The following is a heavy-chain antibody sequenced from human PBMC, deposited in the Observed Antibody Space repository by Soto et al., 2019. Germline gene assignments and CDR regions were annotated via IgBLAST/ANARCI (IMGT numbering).Heavy chain of an antibody. CDR1: GYTFSGFY. V-gene: IGHV1-2*02. D-gene: IGHD6-19*01. Sequence: QVLLLQSGAEVKKPGASVKVACKASGYTFSGFYMHWVRQAPGQVLEWLGWINPSNGGTKYAEKFLGRVTMSRDTSISTAYVELSRLTSDDTAVYYCASAAVTGTAGLDFWGQGTLVTVSS. CDR2: INPSNGGT. J-gene: IGHJ4*02. CDR3: ASAAVTGTAGLDF.